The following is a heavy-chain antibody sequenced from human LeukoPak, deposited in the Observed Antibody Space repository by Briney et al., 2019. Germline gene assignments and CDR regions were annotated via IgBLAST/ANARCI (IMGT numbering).Heavy chain of an antibody. J-gene: IGHJ4*02. CDR1: GGSISSGDYY. CDR3: ARGSSPAVADFDY. D-gene: IGHD6-19*01. V-gene: IGHV4-30-4*01. Sequence: SQTLSLTCTVSGGSISSGDYYWSWIRQPPGKGLEWIGYIYYSGSTYYNPSLKSRVTISVDTSKNQFSLKLSSVTAADTAVYYCARGSSPAVADFDYWGQGTLVTVSS. CDR2: IYYSGST.